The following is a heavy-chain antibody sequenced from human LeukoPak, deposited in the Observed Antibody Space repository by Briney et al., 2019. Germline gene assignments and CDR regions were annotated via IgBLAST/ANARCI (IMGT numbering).Heavy chain of an antibody. J-gene: IGHJ3*01. V-gene: IGHV3-7*01. D-gene: IGHD4-17*01. CDR3: ARDPTYGLDAFDV. Sequence: GGSLRLSCVGSGFSFSIYWMTWVRQAPGKGLEWVANINQDGSDRPYVDSVKGRFTISRDNAKNSLYLQMNSLRDEDTAIYYCARDPTYGLDAFDVWGQGTMVTVSS. CDR2: INQDGSDR. CDR1: GFSFSIYW.